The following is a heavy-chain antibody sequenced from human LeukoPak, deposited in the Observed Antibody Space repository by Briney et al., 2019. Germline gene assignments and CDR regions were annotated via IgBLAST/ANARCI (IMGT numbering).Heavy chain of an antibody. CDR3: ATDKDTPATAQPQRGYFES. V-gene: IGHV3-33*01. J-gene: IGHJ4*02. D-gene: IGHD2-15*01. CDR2: IWYDGSHQ. CDR1: GFPFSGSG. Sequence: GSSLRLSCAASGFPFSGSGLHWVRQAPGKGLEWVAVIWYDGSHQYYADSVKGRFTISRDNSKNTLDLQMNSLRVEDTAVYFCATDKDTPATAQPQRGYFESWGQGTLVTVSS.